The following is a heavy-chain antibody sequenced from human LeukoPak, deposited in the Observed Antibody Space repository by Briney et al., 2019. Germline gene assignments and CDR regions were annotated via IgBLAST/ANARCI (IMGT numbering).Heavy chain of an antibody. V-gene: IGHV3-11*06. CDR3: ARDSWAAADPYYYYGMDV. CDR1: GFTFSDYY. Sequence: GGSLRLSCAASGFTFSDYYMSWIRQAPGKGLEXXXXXSSSSSYTNYADSVKGRFTISRDNAKNSLYLQMNSLRAEDTAVYYCARDSWAAADPYYYYGMDVWGKGTTVTVSS. D-gene: IGHD6-13*01. CDR2: XSSSSSYT. J-gene: IGHJ6*04.